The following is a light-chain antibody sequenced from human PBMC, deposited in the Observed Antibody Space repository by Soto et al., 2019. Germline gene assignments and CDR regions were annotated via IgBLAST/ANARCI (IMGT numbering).Light chain of an antibody. Sequence: EIVLTQSPATLSLSPGERATLSCRASQSVSSYLAWYQQKPGQAPRLLIYDASNRATGIPARFSGSGSGTDFTLTISSLEPEDFAVYYCQQRSTWPPMYTFGQGTKLELK. J-gene: IGKJ2*01. CDR2: DAS. CDR1: QSVSSY. CDR3: QQRSTWPPMYT. V-gene: IGKV3-11*01.